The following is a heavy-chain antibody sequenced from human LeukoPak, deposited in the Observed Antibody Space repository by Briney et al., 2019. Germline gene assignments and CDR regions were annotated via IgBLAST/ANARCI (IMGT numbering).Heavy chain of an antibody. D-gene: IGHD6-13*01. J-gene: IGHJ6*03. CDR2: INPNSGGT. CDR1: GYTFTGYY. Sequence: ASVKVSCKASGYTFTGYYMRWVRQAPGQGLEWMGWINPNSGGTNYVQKFQGRVTMTRDTSISTAYMELSRLRSDDTAVYYCAREGIAAAGPDHYYYMDVWGKGTTVTISS. V-gene: IGHV1-2*02. CDR3: AREGIAAAGPDHYYYMDV.